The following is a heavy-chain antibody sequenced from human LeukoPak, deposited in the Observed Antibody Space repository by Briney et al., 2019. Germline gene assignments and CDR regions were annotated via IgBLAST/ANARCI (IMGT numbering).Heavy chain of an antibody. CDR2: INSDGSSR. Sequence: RGSLRLSCAASGFTFSNYWMHWVRQAPGKGLVWVSSINSDGSSRNYADSVKGRFSISRDNAKNTLYLQMNSLRAEDTAVYYCALVGGGYWGQGTLVTVSS. V-gene: IGHV3-74*01. J-gene: IGHJ4*02. CDR1: GFTFSNYW. D-gene: IGHD2-15*01. CDR3: ALVGGGY.